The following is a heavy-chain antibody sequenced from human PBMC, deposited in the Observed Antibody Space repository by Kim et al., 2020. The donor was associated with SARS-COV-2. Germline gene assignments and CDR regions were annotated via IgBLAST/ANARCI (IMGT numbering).Heavy chain of an antibody. V-gene: IGHV3-9*01. D-gene: IGHD3-9*01. J-gene: IGHJ6*02. CDR2: ISWNSGSI. CDR1: GFTFDDYA. CDR3: AKSYDILTGYYYGMDV. Sequence: GGSLRLSCAASGFTFDDYAMHWVRQAPGKGLEWVSGISWNSGSIGYADSVKGRFTISRDNAKNSLYLQMNSLRAEDTALYYCAKSYDILTGYYYGMDVWGQGTTVTVSS.